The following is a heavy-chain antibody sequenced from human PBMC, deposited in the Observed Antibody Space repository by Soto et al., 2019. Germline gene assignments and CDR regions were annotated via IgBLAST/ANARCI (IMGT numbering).Heavy chain of an antibody. CDR2: ISAYNGNT. V-gene: IGHV1-18*01. CDR3: ARIAARRYYYYYMDV. J-gene: IGHJ6*03. D-gene: IGHD6-6*01. CDR1: GYTFTSYG. Sequence: ASVKVSCKASGYTFTSYGISWVRQAPGQGLEWMGWISAYNGNTNYAQKLQGRVTMTTDTSTSTAYMELRSLRSDDTAVYYCARIAARRYYYYYMDVWGKGTTVTVSS.